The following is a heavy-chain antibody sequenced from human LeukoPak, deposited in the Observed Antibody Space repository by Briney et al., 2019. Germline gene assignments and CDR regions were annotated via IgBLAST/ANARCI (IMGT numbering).Heavy chain of an antibody. CDR2: IYTSGST. CDR3: ARDSGSYAEGYYFDY. J-gene: IGHJ4*02. Sequence: PSETLSLTCTVSGGSISSYYWSWIRQPAGKGLEWIGRIYTSGSTNYNPSLKSRFTMSVDTSKNQFSLKLSSVTAADTAVYYCARDSGSYAEGYYFDYWGQGTLVTVSS. CDR1: GGSISSYY. V-gene: IGHV4-4*07. D-gene: IGHD1-26*01.